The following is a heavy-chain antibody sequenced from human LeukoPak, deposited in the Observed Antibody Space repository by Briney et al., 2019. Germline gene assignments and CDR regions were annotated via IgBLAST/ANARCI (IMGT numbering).Heavy chain of an antibody. CDR3: ARGYQFLYYYGMDV. D-gene: IGHD2-2*01. V-gene: IGHV3-48*03. Sequence: PGGSLRLSCAASGFTFSSYETNWVRQAPGKGLEWVSYISSSGSTIYYADSVKGRFTISRDNAKNSLYLQMNSLRAEDTAVYYCARGYQFLYYYGMDVWGQGTTVTVSS. CDR2: ISSSGSTI. CDR1: GFTFSSYE. J-gene: IGHJ6*02.